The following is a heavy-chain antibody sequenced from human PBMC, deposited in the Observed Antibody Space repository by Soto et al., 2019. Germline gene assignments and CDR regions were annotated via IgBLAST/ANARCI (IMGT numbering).Heavy chain of an antibody. CDR2: INPSGGST. CDR1: GYTFTSYY. Sequence: ASVKVSCKASGYTFTSYYMHWVRQAPGQGLEWMGIINPSGGSTSYAQKFQGRVTMTRDTSTSTVYMELSSLRSEDTAVYYCVRATLDFWSGQTPNWFAPWGQGTLVTVSS. J-gene: IGHJ5*02. D-gene: IGHD3-3*01. V-gene: IGHV1-46*01. CDR3: VRATLDFWSGQTPNWFAP.